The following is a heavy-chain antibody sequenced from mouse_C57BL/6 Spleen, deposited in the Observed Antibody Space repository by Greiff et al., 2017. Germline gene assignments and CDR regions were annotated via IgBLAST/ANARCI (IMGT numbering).Heavy chain of an antibody. V-gene: IGHV1-54*01. CDR3: ARYSTTVVADY. Sequence: VQLQESGAELVRPGTSVKVSCKASGYAFTNYLIEWVKQRPGQGLEWIGVINPGSGGTNYNEKFKGKATLTADKSSSTAYMQLSSLTSEDSAVYLCARYSTTVVADYWGQGTTLTVSS. CDR1: GYAFTNYL. J-gene: IGHJ2*01. CDR2: INPGSGGT. D-gene: IGHD1-1*01.